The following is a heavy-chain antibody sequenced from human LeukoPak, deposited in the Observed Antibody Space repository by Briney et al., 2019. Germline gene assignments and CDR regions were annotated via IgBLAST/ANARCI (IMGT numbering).Heavy chain of an antibody. CDR1: GDSISSYY. V-gene: IGHV4-4*07. CDR3: ARVISTRENYLDY. D-gene: IGHD1-1*01. Sequence: PSETLSLTCTVSGDSISSYYWSWIRQPAGKGLEWIGRIYISGSTNYNPSLKGRVTMSVDMSKNQFSLKLSSVTAADTAVYYCARVISTRENYLDYWGQGTLVTVSS. J-gene: IGHJ4*02. CDR2: IYISGST.